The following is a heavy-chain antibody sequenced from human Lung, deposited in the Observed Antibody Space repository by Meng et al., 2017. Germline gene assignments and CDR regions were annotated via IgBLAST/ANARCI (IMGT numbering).Heavy chain of an antibody. J-gene: IGHJ4*02. Sequence: QVQLVQSGAELKKPGASVKVSCKASGYTFTNYGMHWVRQAPGQGLEWMGWINTNTGNPTYVPGFTGRFVFSLDTSVSTAYLQINSLKAEDTAVYYCTSGGYLDYWGQGTLVTVSS. CDR3: TSGGYLDY. V-gene: IGHV7-4-1*02. D-gene: IGHD3-10*01. CDR1: GYTFTNYG. CDR2: INTNTGNP.